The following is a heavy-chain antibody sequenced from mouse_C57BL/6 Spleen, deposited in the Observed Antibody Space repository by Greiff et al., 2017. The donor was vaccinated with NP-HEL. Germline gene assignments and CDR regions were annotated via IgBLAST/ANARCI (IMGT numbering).Heavy chain of an antibody. V-gene: IGHV5-12*01. D-gene: IGHD3-2*02. J-gene: IGHJ2*01. Sequence: EVHLVESGGGLVQPGGSLKLSCAASGFTFSDYYMYWVRQTPEKRLEWVAYISNGGGSTYYPDTVKGRFTISRDNANNTQYLQMSRLKSEDTAMYYCARDSSGYFDYWGQGTTLTVSS. CDR1: GFTFSDYY. CDR3: ARDSSGYFDY. CDR2: ISNGGGST.